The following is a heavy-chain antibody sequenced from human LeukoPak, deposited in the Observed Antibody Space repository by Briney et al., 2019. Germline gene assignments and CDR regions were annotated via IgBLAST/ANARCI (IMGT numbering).Heavy chain of an antibody. CDR1: GGSISSYY. CDR2: IYYSGST. Sequence: PSETLSLTCTVSGGSISSYYWSWIRQPPGKGLEWIGYIYYSGSTNYNPSLKSRVTISVDTSKNRFSLKLSSVTAADTAVYYCARGYSSSFGGWFDPWGQGTLVTVSS. J-gene: IGHJ5*02. D-gene: IGHD6-6*01. V-gene: IGHV4-59*08. CDR3: ARGYSSSFGGWFDP.